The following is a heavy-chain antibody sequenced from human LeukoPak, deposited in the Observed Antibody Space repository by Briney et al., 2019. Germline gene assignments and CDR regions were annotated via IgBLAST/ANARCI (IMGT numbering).Heavy chain of an antibody. J-gene: IGHJ4*02. V-gene: IGHV3-23*01. CDR3: AKGGSSYSEMDY. D-gene: IGHD4-11*01. Sequence: GGSLRLSCAASGFTFNTYAMSWVRQAPGKGLEWVSAISDSGGSAYYADSVKGRFTISRDNSKNTLYLQMNSLRADDTAVYYCAKGGSSYSEMDYWGQGTLVTVSS. CDR2: ISDSGGSA. CDR1: GFTFNTYA.